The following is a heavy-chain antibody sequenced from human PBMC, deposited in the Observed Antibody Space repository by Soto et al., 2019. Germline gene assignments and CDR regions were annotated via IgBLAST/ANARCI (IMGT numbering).Heavy chain of an antibody. D-gene: IGHD4-17*01. Sequence: GESLKISCKGSGYSFTSYWIGWVRQMPGKGLEWMGIIYPGDSDTRYSPSFQGQVTISADKSISTAYLQWSSLKASDTAMYYCARLWSSQKYGEDYYYYGMDVWGQGTTVTVSS. J-gene: IGHJ6*02. CDR3: ARLWSSQKYGEDYYYYGMDV. CDR1: GYSFTSYW. CDR2: IYPGDSDT. V-gene: IGHV5-51*01.